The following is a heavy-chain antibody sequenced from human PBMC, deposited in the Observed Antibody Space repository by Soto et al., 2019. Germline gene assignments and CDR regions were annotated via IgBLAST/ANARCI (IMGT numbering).Heavy chain of an antibody. J-gene: IGHJ6*02. CDR1: GFTFSSYA. CDR2: ISGSGGST. D-gene: IGHD4-17*01. CDR3: AKDLGYGDYTCYGMDV. Sequence: PGGSLRLSCAASGFTFSSYAMSWVRQAPGKGLEWVSAISGSGGSTYYADSVKGRFTNSRDNSKNTLYLQMNSLRAEDTAVYYCAKDLGYGDYTCYGMDVWGQGTTVTVSS. V-gene: IGHV3-23*01.